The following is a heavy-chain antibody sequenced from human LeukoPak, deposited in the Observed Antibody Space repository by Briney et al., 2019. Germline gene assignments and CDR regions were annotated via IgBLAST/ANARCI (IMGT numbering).Heavy chain of an antibody. V-gene: IGHV3-21*04. CDR2: ISGTSTYI. D-gene: IGHD6-19*01. CDR3: AKVSAVAVPFEAFDI. Sequence: GGSLRLSCAASGFTFSTYNINWVRQAPGKGLEWVSSISGTSTYIYYADSVKGRFTISRDNAKNSLFLQMNSLRAEDTAVYYCAKVSAVAVPFEAFDIWGQGTMVTVSS. CDR1: GFTFSTYN. J-gene: IGHJ3*02.